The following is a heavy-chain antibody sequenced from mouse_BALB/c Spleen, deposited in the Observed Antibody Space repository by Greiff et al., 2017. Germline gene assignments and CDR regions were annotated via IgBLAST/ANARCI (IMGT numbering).Heavy chain of an antibody. CDR2: ISYSGST. D-gene: IGHD2-1*01. J-gene: IGHJ2*01. V-gene: IGHV3-2*02. CDR3: ARSTMDYFDY. CDR1: GYSITSDYA. Sequence: ESGPGLVKPSQSLSLTCTVTGYSITSDYAWNWIRQFPGNKLEWMGYISYSGSTSYNPSLKSRISITRDTSKNQFFLQLNSVTTEDTATYYCARSTMDYFDYWGQGTTLTVSS.